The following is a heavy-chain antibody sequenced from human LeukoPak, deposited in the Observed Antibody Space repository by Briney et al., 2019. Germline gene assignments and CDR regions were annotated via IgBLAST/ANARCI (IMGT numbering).Heavy chain of an antibody. V-gene: IGHV3-74*01. J-gene: IGHJ4*02. CDR3: ARSSSTSCYD. CDR1: GFTFSSNW. CDR2: INSDGSST. D-gene: IGHD2-2*01. Sequence: GGSLRLSCAASGFTFSSNWMHWVRQAPGKGLVWVSRINSDGSSTSYADSVKGRFTISRDNAKNTLYLQMSSLRGEDTAVYYCARSSSTSCYDWGQGTLVTVSS.